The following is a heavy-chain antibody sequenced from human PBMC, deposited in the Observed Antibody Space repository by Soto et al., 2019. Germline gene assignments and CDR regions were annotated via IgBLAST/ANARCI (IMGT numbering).Heavy chain of an antibody. V-gene: IGHV1-3*01. Sequence: GASVKVSCKASGYTFTSYAMHWVRQAPGQRLEWMGWINAGNGNTKYSQKFQGRVTITRDTSASTAYMELSSLRSEDTAVYYCARSFVVVTAVDYWGHGTLVTFSS. CDR1: GYTFTSYA. CDR2: INAGNGNT. CDR3: ARSFVVVTAVDY. J-gene: IGHJ4*01. D-gene: IGHD2-21*02.